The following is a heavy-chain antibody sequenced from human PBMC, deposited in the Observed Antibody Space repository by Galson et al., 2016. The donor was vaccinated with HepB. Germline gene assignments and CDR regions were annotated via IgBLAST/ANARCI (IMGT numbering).Heavy chain of an antibody. J-gene: IGHJ6*04. CDR1: GFTVSSNY. D-gene: IGHD3-3*01. CDR3: ARGQAPTYSDFWSGSSSPHYYYGMDV. Sequence: SLRLSCAASGFTVSSNYMTWVRQAPGKGLEWVSLIYSAGSTYYADSVKGRFTISRDDSKNTLYLQMNSLRAEDTALYYCARGQAPTYSDFWSGSSSPHYYYGMDVWSNGTTVTVSS. CDR2: IYSAGST. V-gene: IGHV3-66*02.